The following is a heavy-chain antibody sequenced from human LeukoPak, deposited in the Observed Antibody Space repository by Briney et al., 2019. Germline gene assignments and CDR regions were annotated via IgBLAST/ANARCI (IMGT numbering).Heavy chain of an antibody. CDR1: GGSISSYY. V-gene: IGHV4-59*08. J-gene: IGHJ3*02. Sequence: SETLSLTCTVSGGSISSYYWSWIRQPPGKGLEWIGYIYYSGSTNYNPSLKSRVTISVDTSKNQFSLKLSSVTAADTAVYYCARPMITIHPTRLDAFDIWGQGTMVTVSS. D-gene: IGHD3-16*01. CDR2: IYYSGST. CDR3: ARPMITIHPTRLDAFDI.